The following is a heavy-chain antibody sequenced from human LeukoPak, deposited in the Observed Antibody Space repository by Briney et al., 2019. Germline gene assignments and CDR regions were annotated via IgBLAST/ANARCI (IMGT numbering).Heavy chain of an antibody. J-gene: IGHJ4*02. CDR3: RYYYDSSGPRPWDY. V-gene: IGHV3-11*01. Sequence: PGGSLRLSCAASRFTISDYYMSWIRQAPGKGLEWVSYISSSGSTIYYADSVKGRFTISRDNAKNSLYLQMNSLRAEDTAVYYCRYYYDSSGPRPWDYWGQGTLVTVSS. CDR2: ISSSGSTI. D-gene: IGHD3-22*01. CDR1: RFTISDYY.